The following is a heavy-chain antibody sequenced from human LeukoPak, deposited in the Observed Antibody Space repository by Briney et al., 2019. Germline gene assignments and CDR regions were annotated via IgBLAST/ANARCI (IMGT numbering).Heavy chain of an antibody. CDR3: AKDNGTPDFLGYYDILTGYPDY. V-gene: IGHV3-30*18. Sequence: AGSRTPSCPASGFTFSSYGMRWVRQPPGKGLEWVAFISYDGSKKYYADSVKGRFTISRDNSKNTLYLQMNSLRAEDTAVYYCAKDNGTPDFLGYYDILTGYPDYWGQGTLVTVSS. J-gene: IGHJ4*02. CDR1: GFTFSSYG. D-gene: IGHD3-9*01. CDR2: ISYDGSKK.